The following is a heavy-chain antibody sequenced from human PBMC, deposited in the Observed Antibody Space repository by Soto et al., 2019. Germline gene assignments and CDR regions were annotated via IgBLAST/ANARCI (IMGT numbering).Heavy chain of an antibody. CDR2: ISGDGATT. J-gene: IGHJ4*02. CDR1: GFTFSRYA. Sequence: EVQLLESGGGLVQPGGSLRLCCAASGFTFSRYALSWVRQAPGQGLAWVSSISGDGATTFYADSVKGRFTASRDNSENTLYLQMNSLRVEDTAVYFCATVPNGIPEASGAWSQGTLVTVSS. CDR3: ATVPNGIPEASGA. V-gene: IGHV3-23*01. D-gene: IGHD2-8*01.